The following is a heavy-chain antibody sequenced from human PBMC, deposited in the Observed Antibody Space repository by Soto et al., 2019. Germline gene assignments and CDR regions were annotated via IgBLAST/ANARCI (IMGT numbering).Heavy chain of an antibody. V-gene: IGHV1-24*01. CDR2: FDPEDGET. D-gene: IGHD3-22*01. Sequence: ASVKVSCKVSGYTLTELSMHWARQAPGKGLEWMGGFDPEDGETIYAQKFQGRVTMTEDTSTDTAYMELSSLRSEDTAVYYCATYKIYDSSGYYYFRGQGTLVTVSS. J-gene: IGHJ4*02. CDR1: GYTLTELS. CDR3: ATYKIYDSSGYYYF.